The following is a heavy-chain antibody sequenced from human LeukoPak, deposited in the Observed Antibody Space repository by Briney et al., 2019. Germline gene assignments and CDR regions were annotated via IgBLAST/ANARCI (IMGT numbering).Heavy chain of an antibody. CDR3: ARASRGNWFDP. J-gene: IGHJ5*02. Sequence: GGSLRLSCAGSGFIFSRYWMHWVRQAPGKGLVWVSRIGDDGSTTAYADSVKGRFTISRDNAKNTLYLQMNSLRAEDTAVYYCARASRGNWFDPWGQGTLVTVPS. CDR2: IGDDGSTT. CDR1: GFIFSRYW. V-gene: IGHV3-74*01. D-gene: IGHD3-10*01.